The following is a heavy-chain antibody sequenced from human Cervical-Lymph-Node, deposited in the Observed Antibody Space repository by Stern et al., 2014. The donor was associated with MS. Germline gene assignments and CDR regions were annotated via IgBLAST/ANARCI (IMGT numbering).Heavy chain of an antibody. Sequence: EVKLGESGGGLVPPGGSLRLSCAASGFNFNIYWTHWVRPAPGKGLAWVSRVNHDGSSRGTAASVRGRFTMSRDNAKNSLYLQMDSLTADDTAVYYCARGAVTQDWYSGLDVWGQGTMVTVS. V-gene: IGHV3-74*02. CDR2: VNHDGSSR. CDR1: GFNFNIYW. J-gene: IGHJ6*02. D-gene: IGHD3/OR15-3a*01. CDR3: ARGAVTQDWYSGLDV.